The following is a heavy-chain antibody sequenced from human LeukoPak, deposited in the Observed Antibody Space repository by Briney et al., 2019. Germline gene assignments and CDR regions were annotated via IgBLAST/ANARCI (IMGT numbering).Heavy chain of an antibody. D-gene: IGHD3-22*01. J-gene: IGHJ4*02. Sequence: GGSLRLSCAASGFDVSSNYMSWVRQAPGKGPEWVSVLYGGDRTYYADSVKGRFTISADKSSNTLYLQMNSLRAEDTAVYYCARARYYYDSGAYGPDYWGQGTQVTVSS. V-gene: IGHV3-53*01. CDR3: ARARYYYDSGAYGPDY. CDR2: LYGGDRT. CDR1: GFDVSSNY.